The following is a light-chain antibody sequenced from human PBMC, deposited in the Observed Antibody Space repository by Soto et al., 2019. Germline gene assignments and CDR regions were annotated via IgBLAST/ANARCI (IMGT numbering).Light chain of an antibody. CDR3: AAWDDSLNYV. Sequence: QSVLTQPPSASGTPGQRVTISCSGSSSNIGSNYVYWYQQLPGTAPKLLIYRNNQRPSGVPDRFSGSKSGTSASLAISGLRSEDEADYHCAAWDDSLNYVFGTGTKVTVL. CDR2: RNN. CDR1: SSNIGSNY. V-gene: IGLV1-47*01. J-gene: IGLJ1*01.